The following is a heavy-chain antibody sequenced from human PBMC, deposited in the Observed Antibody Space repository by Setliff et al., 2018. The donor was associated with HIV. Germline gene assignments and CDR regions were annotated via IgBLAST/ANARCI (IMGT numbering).Heavy chain of an antibody. CDR1: GFTFSSYG. CDR2: IRYTGSNK. CDR3: ARDVCSGAYCYAYYYYGMDV. Sequence: LRLSCAASGFTFSSYGIHWVRQAPGKGLEWVAFIRYTGSNKYYADSVKGRFTISRDNSKNTLYLQMNSLRAEDTALYYCARDVCSGAYCYAYYYYGMDVWGQGTMVTVSS. V-gene: IGHV3-30*02. J-gene: IGHJ6*02. D-gene: IGHD2-15*01.